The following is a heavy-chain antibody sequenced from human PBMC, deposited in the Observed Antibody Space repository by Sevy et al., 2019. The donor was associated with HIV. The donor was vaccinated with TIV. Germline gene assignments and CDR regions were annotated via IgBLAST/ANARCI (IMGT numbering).Heavy chain of an antibody. CDR1: GYTFAGYY. CDR2: ITPNSGGT. V-gene: IGHV1-2*06. J-gene: IGHJ6*02. Sequence: ASVKVSCKASGYTFAGYYMHWVRQAPGQGLEWMGRITPNSGGTNCAQKFQGRVTMPRDTSISTAYMELSRLRSNDTAVYYCARGAYCSTTSCYTYYYYGMDVWGQGTTVTVSS. CDR3: ARGAYCSTTSCYTYYYYGMDV. D-gene: IGHD2-2*02.